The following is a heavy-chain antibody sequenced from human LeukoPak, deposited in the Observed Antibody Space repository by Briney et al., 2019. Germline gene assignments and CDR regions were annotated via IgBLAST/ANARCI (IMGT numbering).Heavy chain of an antibody. J-gene: IGHJ4*02. CDR3: ARTRYGSGSCYFDY. CDR2: IYTSGST. V-gene: IGHV4-4*07. Sequence: PSETLSLTCTVSGGSISSYYWSWIRQPAGKGLEWIGRIYTSGSTNYNPSLKSRVTMSVDTSKNQFSLKLSSVTAADTAVYYCARTRYGSGSCYFDYWGQGTLVTVSS. D-gene: IGHD3-10*01. CDR1: GGSISSYY.